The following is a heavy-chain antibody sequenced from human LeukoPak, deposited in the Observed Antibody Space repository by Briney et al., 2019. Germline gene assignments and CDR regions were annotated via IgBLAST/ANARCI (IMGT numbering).Heavy chain of an antibody. V-gene: IGHV3-15*01. CDR1: GFTVSNAW. CDR2: IKSKTDGGTT. CDR3: TTWVPCSNYRGVDY. J-gene: IGHJ4*02. D-gene: IGHD4-11*01. Sequence: SGGSLRLSCAASGFTVSNAWMSWFRQAPGKGLEWVGRIKSKTDGGTTDYAAPVQGRFTISTEDSKNTLYLQMKSLKTEDTAVYYCTTWVPCSNYRGVDYWGQGTLVTVSS.